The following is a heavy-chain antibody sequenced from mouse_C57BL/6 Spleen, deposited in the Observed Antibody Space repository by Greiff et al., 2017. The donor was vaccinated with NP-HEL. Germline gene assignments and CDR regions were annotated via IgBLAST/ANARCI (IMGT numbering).Heavy chain of an antibody. CDR2: IDPSDSYT. CDR3: ARRVGGGDAMDY. Sequence: VQLQQPGAELVMPGASVKLSCKASGYTFTSYWMHWVKQRPGQGLEWIGEIDPSDSYTNYNQKFKGKSTLTVDKSSSTAYMQLSSLTSEDSAVYYCARRVGGGDAMDYWGQGTSVTVSS. J-gene: IGHJ4*01. V-gene: IGHV1-69*01. D-gene: IGHD1-1*01. CDR1: GYTFTSYW.